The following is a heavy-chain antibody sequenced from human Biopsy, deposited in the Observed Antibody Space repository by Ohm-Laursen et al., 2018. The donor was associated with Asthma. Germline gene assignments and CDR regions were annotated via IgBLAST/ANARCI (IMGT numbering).Heavy chain of an antibody. CDR1: GLSLSKTGMR. V-gene: IGHV2-70*04. J-gene: IGHJ4*02. CDR3: AREQQLGNFDY. CDR2: IDWDDDK. D-gene: IGHD6-13*01. Sequence: TQTLTLPSTLSGLSLSKTGMRVSWIRQPPGKALEWLARIDWDDDKFYSASLKTRLTISKDTSKNQVVLTMTTMDPVDTATYYCAREQQLGNFDYWGQGTLATVSS.